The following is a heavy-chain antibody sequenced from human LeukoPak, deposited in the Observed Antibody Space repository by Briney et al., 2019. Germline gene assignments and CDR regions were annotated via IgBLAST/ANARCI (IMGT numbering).Heavy chain of an antibody. J-gene: IGHJ6*03. V-gene: IGHV3-30*02. D-gene: IGHD3-3*01. Sequence: GGSLRLSCEASGFSFSDYGMHWVRQAPGKGLERVAFIRYNGDNKYYADSVKGRFTVSRDNSQSTLYLQMNSLRVEDTAVYYCAKRVVIRSTDYFYYYIHVWGKGTTVTVSS. CDR1: GFSFSDYG. CDR2: IRYNGDNK. CDR3: AKRVVIRSTDYFYYYIHV.